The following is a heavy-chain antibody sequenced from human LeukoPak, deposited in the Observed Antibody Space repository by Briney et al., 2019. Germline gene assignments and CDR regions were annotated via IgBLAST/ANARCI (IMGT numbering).Heavy chain of an antibody. Sequence: ASVKVSCKASGYTFTNYYIHWVRQAPGQGLEWMGWISAYNGNTNYAQKLQGRVTMTTDTSTSTAYMELRSLRSDDTAVYYCARDRAVAGLSGYWYFDLWGRGTLVTVSS. V-gene: IGHV1-18*04. D-gene: IGHD6-19*01. CDR3: ARDRAVAGLSGYWYFDL. CDR1: GYTFTNYY. CDR2: ISAYNGNT. J-gene: IGHJ2*01.